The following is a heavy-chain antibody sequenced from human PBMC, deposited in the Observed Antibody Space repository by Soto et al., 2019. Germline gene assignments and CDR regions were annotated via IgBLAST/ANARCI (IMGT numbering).Heavy chain of an antibody. D-gene: IGHD3-22*01. CDR1: GFSLSTSGMC. Sequence: TLVNPTQTLTLTCTFSGFSLSTSGMCVSWIRQPPGKALEWLALIDWDDDRYYSTSLKTRLTISKDTSKNQVVLTMTNMDPVDTATYYCARTFSGYYNNWFDPWGQGTLVTVSS. CDR2: IDWDDDR. CDR3: ARTFSGYYNNWFDP. V-gene: IGHV2-70*01. J-gene: IGHJ5*02.